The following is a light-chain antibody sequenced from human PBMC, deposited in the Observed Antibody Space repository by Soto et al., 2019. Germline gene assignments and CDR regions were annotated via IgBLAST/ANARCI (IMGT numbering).Light chain of an antibody. CDR3: QDYSTYSGT. CDR1: QSISTW. Sequence: DIQMTQSPSTLSASVGDRVTITCRASQSISTWLAWYQQKPGKAPNLLIFKASSLESGVPSRFSGSGSGTEFTLTISSLPPEDVASYYCQDYSTYSGTFGQGTKVEIK. CDR2: KAS. J-gene: IGKJ1*01. V-gene: IGKV1-5*03.